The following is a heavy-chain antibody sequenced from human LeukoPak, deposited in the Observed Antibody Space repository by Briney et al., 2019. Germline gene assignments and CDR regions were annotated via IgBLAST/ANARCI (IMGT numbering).Heavy chain of an antibody. CDR2: MNPNSGNT. CDR1: GYTFTSYD. V-gene: IGHV1-8*01. CDR3: ARSRIAAINWFDP. J-gene: IGHJ5*02. Sequence: ASVKVSCKASGYTFTSYDINWVRQATGQGLEWMGWMNPNSGNTGYAQKFQGRVTMTRNTSISTAYMELSSLRSEDTAVYYCARSRIAAINWFDPWGQGTLVTVSS. D-gene: IGHD6-6*01.